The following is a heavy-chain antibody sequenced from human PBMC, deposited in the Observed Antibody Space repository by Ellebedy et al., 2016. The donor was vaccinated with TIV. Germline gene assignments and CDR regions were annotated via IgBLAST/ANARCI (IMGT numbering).Heavy chain of an antibody. J-gene: IGHJ4*02. CDR3: ATDEGIY. D-gene: IGHD3-10*01. Sequence: PGGSLRLSCAASGFTFSSYAMSWVRQAPGKGLEWVSVISGSGISTYYADAVKGRFTISRDNSKNTLYLKMNSLRAEDTAVYYCATDEGIYWGQGTLVTVSS. CDR1: GFTFSSYA. V-gene: IGHV3-23*01. CDR2: ISGSGIST.